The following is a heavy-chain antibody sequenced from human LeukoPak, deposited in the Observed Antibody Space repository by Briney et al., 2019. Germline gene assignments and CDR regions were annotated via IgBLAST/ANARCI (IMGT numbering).Heavy chain of an antibody. J-gene: IGHJ4*02. CDR3: AYKGYYFDY. V-gene: IGHV1-46*01. CDR1: GYTFTSYY. D-gene: IGHD1-14*01. CDR2: INPSGGST. Sequence: ASVKVSCKASGYTFTSYYMHWVRQAPGQGLEWMGIINPSGGSTSYAQKFQERVTITRDMSTSTAYMELSSLRSEDTAVYYCAYKGYYFDYWGQGTLVTVSS.